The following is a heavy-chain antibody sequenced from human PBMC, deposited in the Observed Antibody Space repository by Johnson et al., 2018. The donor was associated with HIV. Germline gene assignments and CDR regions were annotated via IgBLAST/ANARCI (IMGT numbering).Heavy chain of an antibody. CDR2: ISSSGSTI. CDR1: VFTVSSNY. D-gene: IGHD3-10*01. Sequence: QVQLVESGGGLVQPGGSLRLSCAASVFTVSSNYMTWVRQAPGKGLEWVSYISSSGSTIYYADSVKGRFTISRDNAKNSLYLQINSLRAEDTAVYYCALEAVRSTDAFDIWGQGTMVTVSS. V-gene: IGHV3-11*01. CDR3: ALEAVRSTDAFDI. J-gene: IGHJ3*02.